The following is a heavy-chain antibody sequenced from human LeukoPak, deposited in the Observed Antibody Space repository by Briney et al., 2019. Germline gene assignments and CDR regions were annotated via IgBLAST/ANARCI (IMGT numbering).Heavy chain of an antibody. J-gene: IGHJ4*02. CDR2: IYYSGST. V-gene: IGHV4-31*03. D-gene: IGHD3-9*01. CDR3: ARLRGHYDILTEADY. Sequence: SETLSLTCTVSGGSISSGGYYWSWIRQHPGKGLEWIGYIYYSGSTYYNPSLKSRVTISVDTSKNQFSLKLSSVTAADTAVYYCARLRGHYDILTEADYWGQGTLVTVSS. CDR1: GGSISSGGYY.